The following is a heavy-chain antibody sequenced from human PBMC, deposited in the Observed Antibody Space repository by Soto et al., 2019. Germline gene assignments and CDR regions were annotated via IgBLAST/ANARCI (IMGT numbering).Heavy chain of an antibody. Sequence: GVSLRLSYAASGFTFSNYAMSWVRQAPGKGLEWVSAISGSGGSPYYAASVKGRFTISRDNSKNTLYLQMNSLRAEDTAVYYRAKSDTAMVTWDFAYWGQGTLVTVSS. J-gene: IGHJ4*02. CDR3: AKSDTAMVTWDFAY. CDR1: GFTFSNYA. CDR2: ISGSGGSP. V-gene: IGHV3-23*01. D-gene: IGHD5-18*01.